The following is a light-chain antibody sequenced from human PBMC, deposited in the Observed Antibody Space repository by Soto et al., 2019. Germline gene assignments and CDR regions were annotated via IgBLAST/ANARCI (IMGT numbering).Light chain of an antibody. Sequence: QSALTQPASVSGSPGQSITISCTGTNSDVGGYKYVSWYQQHPGKAPKLMIYEVNNRPSGVSNRFSGSKSDNTASLPISGLHVEDEADYYCSSYSSSTTLVFGGGTKLTVL. CDR2: EVN. CDR3: SSYSSSTTLV. V-gene: IGLV2-14*01. J-gene: IGLJ3*02. CDR1: NSDVGGYKY.